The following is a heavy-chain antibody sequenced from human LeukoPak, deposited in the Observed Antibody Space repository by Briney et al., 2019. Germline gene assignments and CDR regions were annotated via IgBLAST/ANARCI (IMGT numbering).Heavy chain of an antibody. CDR1: GFTFSNAW. J-gene: IGHJ4*02. V-gene: IGHV3-15*01. CDR3: TRALYGDYLFGGY. CDR2: IKSKTDGGTT. D-gene: IGHD4-17*01. Sequence: GGSLRLSCAASGFTFSNAWMSWVRQAPGKGLEWVGRIKSKTDGGTTDYAAPVKGRFTISRDDSKNTLYLQMNSLKTEDTAVYYCTRALYGDYLFGGYWGQGTLVTVSS.